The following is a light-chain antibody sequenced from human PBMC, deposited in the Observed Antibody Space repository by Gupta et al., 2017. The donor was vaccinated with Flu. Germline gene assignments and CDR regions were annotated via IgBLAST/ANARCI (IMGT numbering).Light chain of an antibody. CDR2: AAS. Sequence: DIQMTQSPSSLSASVGDRVTITCRASQSISSYLNWYQQKPGKAPKLLIYAASRLQSGVPSRFSGSGSGTDFTLTISMLQPEDFATYYCQQRDSTPCTFGQGTKVEIK. CDR1: QSISSY. V-gene: IGKV1-39*01. CDR3: QQRDSTPCT. J-gene: IGKJ2*02.